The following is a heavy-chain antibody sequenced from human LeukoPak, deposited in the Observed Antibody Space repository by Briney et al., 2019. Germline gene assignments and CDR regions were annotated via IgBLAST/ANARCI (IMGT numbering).Heavy chain of an antibody. V-gene: IGHV1-46*01. CDR1: GYTLTRYY. Sequence: SAVKVSCKASGYTLTRYYMHWVRQAPAQGLEWVGIIDTNDGTRSYAQKFQGRVTMTRDMSTSTVYMELSSLRSEDTALYYCARDIAVTGTGHYYGMDVWGQGTTVTVSS. J-gene: IGHJ6*02. CDR2: IDTNDGTR. CDR3: ARDIAVTGTGHYYGMDV. D-gene: IGHD6-19*01.